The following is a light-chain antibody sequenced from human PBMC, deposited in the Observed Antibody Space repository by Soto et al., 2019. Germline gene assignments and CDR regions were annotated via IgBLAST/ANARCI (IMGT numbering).Light chain of an antibody. CDR2: GAS. CDR1: QSISRNY. V-gene: IGKV3-20*01. J-gene: IGKJ2*01. Sequence: EIVLTQSPGTLSLSPGERATLSCRASQSISRNYLGWYQQNVGQAPRLLIYGASNRATGIPGRFSGSASGTDFTLTISRLEPEDFAVYYCQRYGNSYTFGQGTKLEIK. CDR3: QRYGNSYT.